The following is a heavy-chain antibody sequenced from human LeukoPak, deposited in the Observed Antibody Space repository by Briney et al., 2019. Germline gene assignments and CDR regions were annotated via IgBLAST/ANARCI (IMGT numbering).Heavy chain of an antibody. Sequence: ASVTVSFKASGYTFTSYAMNWVRQAPGQGLEWMGWINTNTGNPTYAQGFTGRFVFSLDTSVSTAYLQISSLKAEDTAVYYCARDATNWNYAWFDPWGQGTLVTVSS. D-gene: IGHD1-7*01. J-gene: IGHJ5*02. V-gene: IGHV7-4-1*02. CDR1: GYTFTSYA. CDR2: INTNTGNP. CDR3: ARDATNWNYAWFDP.